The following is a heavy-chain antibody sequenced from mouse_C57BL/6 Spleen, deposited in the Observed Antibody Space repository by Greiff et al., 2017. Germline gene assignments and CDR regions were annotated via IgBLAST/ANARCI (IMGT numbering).Heavy chain of an antibody. CDR1: GYTFTDYE. Sequence: VQLQQSGAELVRPGASVTLSCKASGYTFTDYEMHWVKQTPVHGLEWIGAIDPATGGTAYNQKFKGKDILTADKSSSTAYMELRSLTSEDSAVYYCTRSGLPRWFAYWGQGTLVTVSA. J-gene: IGHJ3*01. D-gene: IGHD3-1*01. CDR2: IDPATGGT. V-gene: IGHV1-15*01. CDR3: TRSGLPRWFAY.